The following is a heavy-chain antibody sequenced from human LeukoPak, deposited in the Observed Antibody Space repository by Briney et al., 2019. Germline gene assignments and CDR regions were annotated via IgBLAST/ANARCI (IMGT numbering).Heavy chain of an antibody. D-gene: IGHD4-11*01. V-gene: IGHV3-30*18. CDR1: GFTFSSSG. Sequence: PGGSLRLSCAASGFTFSSSGMHWVRQAPGKGLEWVAVISYDGRNKYYADSAKGRFTISRDNSKNTLYLEMNSLRAEDTAVYYCAKDLGYYSSYYYGMDVWGQGTTVTVSS. CDR3: AKDLGYYSSYYYGMDV. J-gene: IGHJ6*02. CDR2: ISYDGRNK.